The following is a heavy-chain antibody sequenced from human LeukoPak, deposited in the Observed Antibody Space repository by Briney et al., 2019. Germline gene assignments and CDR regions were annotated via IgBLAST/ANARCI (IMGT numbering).Heavy chain of an antibody. J-gene: IGHJ4*02. V-gene: IGHV3-48*03. CDR3: ARAMGYSYGRDFDY. Sequence: GGSLRLSCAASGFTFSSYEMNWVRQAPGKGLEWVSDISSSGSTIYYADSVKGRFTISRDNAKNSLYLQMNSLRAEDTAVYYCARAMGYSYGRDFDYWGQGTLVTVSS. CDR1: GFTFSSYE. D-gene: IGHD5-18*01. CDR2: ISSSGSTI.